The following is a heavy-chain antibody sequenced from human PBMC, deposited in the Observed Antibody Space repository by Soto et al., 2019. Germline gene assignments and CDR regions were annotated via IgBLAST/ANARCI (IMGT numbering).Heavy chain of an antibody. D-gene: IGHD5-12*01. CDR3: ARDSGGYSGYGLYYYYYYGMDV. CDR2: IYYSGST. CDR1: GGSISSGGYY. Sequence: SETLSLTCTVSGGSISSGGYYWSWIRQHPGKGLEWIGYIYYSGSTYYNPSLKSRVTISVDTSKNQFSLKLSSVTAADTAVYYCARDSGGYSGYGLYYYYYYGMDVWGQGTTVTVSS. V-gene: IGHV4-31*03. J-gene: IGHJ6*02.